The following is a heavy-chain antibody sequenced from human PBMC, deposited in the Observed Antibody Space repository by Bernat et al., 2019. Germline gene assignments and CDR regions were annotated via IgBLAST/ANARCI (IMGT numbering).Heavy chain of an antibody. Sequence: EVQLVQSGAEVKKPGESLKISCKGSGYSFTSYWIGWVRQMPGKGLVWMGIIYPGDSDTRYSPSFQGQVTISTDKSISTAYLQWSSLKASDTAMYYCARRVYSSTSYDAFDIWGQGTMVTVSS. V-gene: IGHV5-51*01. D-gene: IGHD2-2*01. CDR2: IYPGDSDT. J-gene: IGHJ3*02. CDR3: ARRVYSSTSYDAFDI. CDR1: GYSFTSYW.